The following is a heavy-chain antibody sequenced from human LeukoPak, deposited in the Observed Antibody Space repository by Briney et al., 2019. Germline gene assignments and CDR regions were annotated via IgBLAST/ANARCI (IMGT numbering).Heavy chain of an antibody. CDR3: TKDIGYFDY. Sequence: GGSLRLSCAASGFTVSKAWMSWVRQAPGKGLEWVGRFKSKTDGGTTDYAAPVKGRFIVSRDDSKNTLYLQMNSLRTEDTAVYFCTKDIGYFDYWGQGSLVTVSS. V-gene: IGHV3-15*01. CDR2: FKSKTDGGTT. CDR1: GFTVSKAW. J-gene: IGHJ4*02.